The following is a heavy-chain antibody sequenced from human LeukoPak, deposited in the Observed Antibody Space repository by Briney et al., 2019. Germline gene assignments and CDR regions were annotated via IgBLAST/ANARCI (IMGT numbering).Heavy chain of an antibody. J-gene: IGHJ6*02. CDR2: ISSSSSYI. V-gene: IGHV3-21*01. CDR3: ARFGESIVQWYYYGMDV. Sequence: PGGSLRLSCAASGFTFSSYSMNWVRQAPGKGLEWVSSISSSSSYIYYADSVKGRFTISRDNAKNSLYLQMNSLRAEDTAVYYCARFGESIVQWYYYGMDVWGQGITVTVSS. D-gene: IGHD3-10*01. CDR1: GFTFSSYS.